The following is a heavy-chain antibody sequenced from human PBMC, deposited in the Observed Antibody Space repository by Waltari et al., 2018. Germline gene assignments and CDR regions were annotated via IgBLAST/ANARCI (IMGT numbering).Heavy chain of an antibody. D-gene: IGHD4-17*01. CDR2: IYYSGTT. J-gene: IGHJ4*02. Sequence: QLQLQESGPGLVRPSETLSLTCTVSGGSISSSSFYWGWVRQPPGKGLEWIGLIYYSGTTHYSPSLKRRVTISVDTSKSHFSLNLNSVTAADTAVYYCVRGTPYGDFLDSWGQGTLVAVSS. V-gene: IGHV4-39*07. CDR3: VRGTPYGDFLDS. CDR1: GGSISSSSFY.